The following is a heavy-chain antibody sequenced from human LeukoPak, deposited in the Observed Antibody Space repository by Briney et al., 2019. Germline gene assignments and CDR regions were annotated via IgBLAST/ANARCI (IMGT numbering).Heavy chain of an antibody. Sequence: SETLSLTCTVSGGSIRSYYWSWIRQPPGKGLEWIGYIYYSGSTNYNPSLKSRVTISVDTSKNQFSLQLHSVTPDDTAVYYCARLVGGSPDSWGQGTLVTVSS. D-gene: IGHD2-15*01. J-gene: IGHJ4*02. CDR1: GGSIRSYY. CDR2: IYYSGST. CDR3: ARLVGGSPDS. V-gene: IGHV4-59*08.